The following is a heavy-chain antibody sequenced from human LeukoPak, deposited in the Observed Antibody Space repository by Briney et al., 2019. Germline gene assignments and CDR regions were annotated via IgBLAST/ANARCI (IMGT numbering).Heavy chain of an antibody. CDR1: GFTFSNFA. J-gene: IGHJ4*02. CDR2: IGGRSGGT. CDR3: ARQSGGSYYGWDYFDY. Sequence: GGSLRLSCAASGFTFSNFAMSWVRQAPGMGLEWVSAIGGRSGGTYYADSVKGRFTISRDNSKNTLILEMNSLRAEDSAIYFCARQSGGSYYGWDYFDYWGQGTLVTVSS. V-gene: IGHV3-23*01. D-gene: IGHD1-26*01.